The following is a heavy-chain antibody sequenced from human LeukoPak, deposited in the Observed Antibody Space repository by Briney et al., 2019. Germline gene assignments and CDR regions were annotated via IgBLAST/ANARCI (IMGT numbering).Heavy chain of an antibody. V-gene: IGHV3-53*01. Sequence: GGSLRLSCAASGFTFSSYAMSWVRQAPGKGLEWVSVIYSGGSTYYADSVKGRFTISRDNSKNTLYLQMNSLRAEDTAVYYCARVLAGYSYGYFDYWGQGTLVTVSS. D-gene: IGHD5-18*01. CDR2: IYSGGST. CDR3: ARVLAGYSYGYFDY. J-gene: IGHJ4*02. CDR1: GFTFSSYA.